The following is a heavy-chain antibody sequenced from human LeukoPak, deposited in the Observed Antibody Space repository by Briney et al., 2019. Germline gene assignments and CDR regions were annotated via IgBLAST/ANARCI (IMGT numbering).Heavy chain of an antibody. CDR2: ISYSGTI. D-gene: IGHD6-13*01. Sequence: GGSLRLSCVASGFTFSDYYMGWIRQAPGKGLEWVSYISYSGTIYYADSVQGRFTISRDNAKNSMYLQMNSLRVEDTAVYYCAKDILAAGLFFDYWGQGTLVTVSS. CDR1: GFTFSDYY. J-gene: IGHJ4*02. CDR3: AKDILAAGLFFDY. V-gene: IGHV3-11*04.